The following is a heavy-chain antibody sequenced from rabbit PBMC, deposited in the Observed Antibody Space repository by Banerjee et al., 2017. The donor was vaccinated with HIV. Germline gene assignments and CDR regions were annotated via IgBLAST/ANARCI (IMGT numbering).Heavy chain of an antibody. Sequence: QEQLVESGGGLVQPEGSLTLTCTASGFSFSSTYYMCWVRQAPGKGLEWIACINAGSSGNTYVASWAKGRFTISKTSWTTVTLQMTSLTAADTATYFCARDLAGVIGWNFNLWGPGTLVTVS. V-gene: IGHV1S45*01. CDR1: GFSFSSTYY. CDR2: INAGSSGNT. J-gene: IGHJ4*01. D-gene: IGHD4-1*01. CDR3: ARDLAGVIGWNFNL.